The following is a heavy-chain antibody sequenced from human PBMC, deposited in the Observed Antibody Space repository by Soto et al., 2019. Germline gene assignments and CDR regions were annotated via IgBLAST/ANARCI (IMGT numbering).Heavy chain of an antibody. CDR3: ATVFEH. CDR2: VDSDGSGT. J-gene: IGHJ4*02. CDR1: GITFSGYW. V-gene: IGHV3-74*01. Sequence: EVQLVESGGGSVQPGGSLRLSCVASGITFSGYWMHWVRQVPGKGLVWVARVDSDGSGTSYADSVKGRFTISRDNAKNTLYLQMNRLRVEDTAVYDCATVFEHWGQGIPVTVSS.